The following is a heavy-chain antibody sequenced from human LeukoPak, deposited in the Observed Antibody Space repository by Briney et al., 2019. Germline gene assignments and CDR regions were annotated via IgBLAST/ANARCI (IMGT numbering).Heavy chain of an antibody. D-gene: IGHD3-22*01. CDR2: IYYSGST. J-gene: IGHJ4*02. V-gene: IGHV4-59*01. Sequence: KPSETLSLTCTVSGVSISSYYWSWIRQPPGKGLEWIGYIYYSGSTNYNPSLKSRVTISVDMSKNQFSLKLSSVTAADTAVYYCARDYYDSSGYYYSFDYWGQGTPVTVSS. CDR3: ARDYYDSSGYYYSFDY. CDR1: GVSISSYY.